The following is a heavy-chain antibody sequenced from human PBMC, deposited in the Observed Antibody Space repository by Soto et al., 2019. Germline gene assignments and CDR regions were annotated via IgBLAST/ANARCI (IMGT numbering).Heavy chain of an antibody. CDR2: IIPISGTA. D-gene: IGHD2-15*01. Sequence: QVQLVQSGAEVKKPGSSVKVSCKASGGTFSSYGISWVRQAPGQGLEWMGVIIPISGTAKNAQKFQGRVKITADESTSTAYMELSSLRSEDTAVYYCARCSFGTATPREPDYYYGMDVWGQGTTVTVSS. J-gene: IGHJ6*02. CDR3: ARCSFGTATPREPDYYYGMDV. CDR1: GGTFSSYG. V-gene: IGHV1-69*01.